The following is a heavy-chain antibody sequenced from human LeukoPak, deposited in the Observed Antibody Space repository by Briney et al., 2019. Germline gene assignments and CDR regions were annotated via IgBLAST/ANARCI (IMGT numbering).Heavy chain of an antibody. Sequence: PGRSLRLSCAASGFTFSSYGMHWVRQAPGKGLEWVAVIWYDGSNKYYADSVKGRFTISRDDSKNTLYLQMNSLRAEDTAVYYCASVLIVGATTYAFDIWGQGTMVTVSS. V-gene: IGHV3-33*01. D-gene: IGHD1-26*01. CDR3: ASVLIVGATTYAFDI. CDR1: GFTFSSYG. J-gene: IGHJ3*02. CDR2: IWYDGSNK.